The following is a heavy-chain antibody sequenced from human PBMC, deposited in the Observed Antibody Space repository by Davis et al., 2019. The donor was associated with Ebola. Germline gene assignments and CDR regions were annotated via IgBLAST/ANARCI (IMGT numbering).Heavy chain of an antibody. CDR1: GDSVSSNSAA. CDR3: ARVPGYYGSGTRGMDV. CDR2: TYYRSKWYN. Sequence: PSETLSPTCAISGDSVSSNSAAWNWIRQSPSRGLEWLGRTYYRSKWYNDYAVSVKSRITINPDTSKNQFSLQLSSVTAADTAVYYCARVPGYYGSGTRGMDVWGQGTTVTVSS. V-gene: IGHV6-1*01. D-gene: IGHD3-10*01. J-gene: IGHJ6*02.